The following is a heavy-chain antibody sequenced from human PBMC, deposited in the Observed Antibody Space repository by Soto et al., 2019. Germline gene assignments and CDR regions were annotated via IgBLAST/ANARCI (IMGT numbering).Heavy chain of an antibody. CDR2: IHGDGGKI. V-gene: IGHV3-7*01. CDR1: GFTFSNYW. J-gene: IGHJ4*02. CDR3: ERDFYGGYTYGPGDY. D-gene: IGHD5-18*01. Sequence: GSLRPACLASGFTFSNYWMSWVRQAAGKGLEWVANIHGDGGKIYYVDSVKGRFTISRDNAKRSLYLQMNSLRAEDTAVYYCERDFYGGYTYGPGDYWGQGALVTVSS.